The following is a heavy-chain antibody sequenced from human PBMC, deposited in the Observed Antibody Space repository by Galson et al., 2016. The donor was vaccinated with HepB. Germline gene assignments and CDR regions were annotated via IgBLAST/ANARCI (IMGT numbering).Heavy chain of an antibody. V-gene: IGHV1-46*01. J-gene: IGHJ3*02. CDR2: ISPSSGDT. CDR3: ARALGYDDIGFYHDALDM. CDR1: GYAFTTYY. D-gene: IGHD3-3*01. Sequence: SVKVSCKASGYAFTTYYIHWVRQAPGQGLEWMGIISPSSGDTTYAQNFQGRVTLTRDTSTRTIYMELSSLTSGDTAVYYCARALGYDDIGFYHDALDMWGQGTTVTVSS.